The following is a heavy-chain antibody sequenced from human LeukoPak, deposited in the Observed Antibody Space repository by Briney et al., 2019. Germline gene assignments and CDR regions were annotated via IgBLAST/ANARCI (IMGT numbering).Heavy chain of an antibody. CDR3: ARITDYYGMDV. J-gene: IGHJ6*02. V-gene: IGHV3-7*05. CDR1: GFRFSSYW. CDR2: IKQDGSEK. Sequence: GGSLRLSCAASGFRFSSYWMSWVRQSPGKGLEWVANIKQDGSEKYYVDSVKGQFTISRDNAKNSLYLQMNSLRAEDTAVYYCARITDYYGMDVWGQGTTVTVSS. D-gene: IGHD3-10*01.